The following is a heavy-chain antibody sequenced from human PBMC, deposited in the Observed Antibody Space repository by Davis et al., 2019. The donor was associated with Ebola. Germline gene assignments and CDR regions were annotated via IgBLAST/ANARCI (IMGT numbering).Heavy chain of an antibody. CDR1: GGSISSYY. CDR2: IYYSGST. J-gene: IGHJ4*02. V-gene: IGHV4-59*12. D-gene: IGHD3-3*01. CDR3: ASTIFGVVIHPYYFDY. Sequence: SETLSLTCTVSGGSISSYYWSWIRQPPGKGLEWIGYIYYSGSTNYNPSLKSRVTISVDTSKNQFSLKLSSVTAADTAVYYCASTIFGVVIHPYYFDYWGQGTPVTVSS.